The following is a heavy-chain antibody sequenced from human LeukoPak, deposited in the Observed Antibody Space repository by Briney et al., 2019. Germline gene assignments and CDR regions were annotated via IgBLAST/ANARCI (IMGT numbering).Heavy chain of an antibody. J-gene: IGHJ6*03. Sequence: ASVKVSCKASGGTFSTYAINWVRQDPGQGLEWMGAIVPIFDKSNYAQKFQGRLTITADKSTSTVYMELSSLRSEDTAVYCARDSEHFGEGDMDVWGKGTTVIVSS. V-gene: IGHV1-69*06. CDR1: GGTFSTYA. D-gene: IGHD3-10*01. CDR2: IVPIFDKS. CDR3: ARDSEHFGEGDMDV.